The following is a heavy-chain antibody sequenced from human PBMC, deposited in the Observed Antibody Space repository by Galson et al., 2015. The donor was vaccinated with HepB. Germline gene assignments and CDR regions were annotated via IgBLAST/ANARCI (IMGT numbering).Heavy chain of an antibody. D-gene: IGHD3-3*01. V-gene: IGHV4-34*01. CDR2: INHSGST. Sequence: LSLTCAVYGGSFSGYYWSWIRQPPGKGLEWIGEINHSGSTNYNPSLKSRVTISVDTSKNQFSLKLSSVTAADTAVYYCARGRITIFGTAHYYYYYGMDVWGQGTTVTVSS. CDR1: GGSFSGYY. J-gene: IGHJ6*02. CDR3: ARGRITIFGTAHYYYYYGMDV.